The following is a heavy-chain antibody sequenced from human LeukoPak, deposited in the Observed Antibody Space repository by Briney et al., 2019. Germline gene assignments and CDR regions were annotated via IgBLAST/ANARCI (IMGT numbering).Heavy chain of an antibody. J-gene: IGHJ4*02. CDR1: CGSFSSSSYY. CDR3: AAQIYGDFADY. D-gene: IGHD4-17*01. V-gene: IGHV4-39*01. CDR2: ISYSGTT. Sequence: PSETLSLTCTVSCGSFSSSSYYWGWIRQPPGKGLEYIGTISYSGTTYYNPSLKSRVTISLDRSKNQFSLKLTSVTAADTAVYYCAAQIYGDFADYWGQGTLVTVSS.